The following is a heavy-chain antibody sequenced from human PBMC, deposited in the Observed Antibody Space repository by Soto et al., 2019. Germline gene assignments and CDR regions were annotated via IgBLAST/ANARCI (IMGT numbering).Heavy chain of an antibody. Sequence: QVQLVESGGGVVQPGRSLRLSCAASGFTFSSYAMHWVRQAPGKGLEWVADISYDGSNKYYADSVKGRFTISRDNSKNTLYLQMNSLRAEDTAVYYCAIVRKYSSSRPGRANYYCYGMDVWGQGTTVTVSS. CDR1: GFTFSSYA. V-gene: IGHV3-30-3*01. J-gene: IGHJ6*02. D-gene: IGHD6-6*01. CDR3: AIVRKYSSSRPGRANYYCYGMDV. CDR2: ISYDGSNK.